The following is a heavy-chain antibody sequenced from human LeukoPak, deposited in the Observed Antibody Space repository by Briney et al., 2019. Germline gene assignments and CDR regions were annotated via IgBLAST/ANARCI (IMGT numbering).Heavy chain of an antibody. CDR2: ITDAGDPT. CDR1: GFTFSNYG. J-gene: IGHJ4*02. CDR3: AKRVPYSSSSVYFDY. V-gene: IGHV3-23*01. D-gene: IGHD6-6*01. Sequence: PGGSLRLSCAASGFTFSNYGMNWVRQAPGKGLEWVSGITDAGDPTYYADSVKGRFTISRGNSKNTLNLQMDSLRVEDTAVYYCAKRVPYSSSSVYFDYWGQGTLVIVSS.